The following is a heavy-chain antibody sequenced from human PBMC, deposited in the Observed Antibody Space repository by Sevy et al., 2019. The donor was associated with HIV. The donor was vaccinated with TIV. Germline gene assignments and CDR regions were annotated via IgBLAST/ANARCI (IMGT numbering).Heavy chain of an antibody. CDR3: AIGASSGWDYFDY. V-gene: IGHV3-21*01. Sequence: GGSLRLSCAASGFTFSTYSMSWVRQAPGKGLEWVSYISGFNNYIYYADSLRGRFTISRDNAKNSLYLQMNNLRAEDTAVYYCAIGASSGWDYFDYWGQGTLVTVSS. D-gene: IGHD6-19*01. CDR1: GFTFSTYS. J-gene: IGHJ4*02. CDR2: ISGFNNYI.